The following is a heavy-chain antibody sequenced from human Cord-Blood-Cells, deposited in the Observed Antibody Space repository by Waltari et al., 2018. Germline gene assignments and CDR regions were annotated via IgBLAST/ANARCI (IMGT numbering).Heavy chain of an antibody. Sequence: QVQLQESGPGLVKPSETLSLTCAVSGYSISSGYYWGWIRQPPGKGLEWIGSIYHSGSPYYNPSLKSRVTISVDTSKNQFSLKLSSVTAADTAVYYCARLDDYGDYYYYGMDVWGQGTTVTVSS. CDR1: GYSISSGYY. D-gene: IGHD4-17*01. V-gene: IGHV4-38-2*01. CDR2: IYHSGSP. J-gene: IGHJ6*02. CDR3: ARLDDYGDYYYYGMDV.